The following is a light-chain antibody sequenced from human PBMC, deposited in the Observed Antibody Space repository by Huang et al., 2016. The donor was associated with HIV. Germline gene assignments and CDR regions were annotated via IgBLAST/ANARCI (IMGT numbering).Light chain of an antibody. Sequence: EIVLTPSPATLSLSPGARATFSCRASQIVCSSLAWYQQRPGQPPRLLIYDASSRGDGIPARFRGSGSGTEFTLTISRLEPEDFAIYYCQQRSNWPPLTFGGGTKVEMK. J-gene: IGKJ4*01. CDR2: DAS. CDR3: QQRSNWPPLT. CDR1: QIVCSS. V-gene: IGKV3-11*01.